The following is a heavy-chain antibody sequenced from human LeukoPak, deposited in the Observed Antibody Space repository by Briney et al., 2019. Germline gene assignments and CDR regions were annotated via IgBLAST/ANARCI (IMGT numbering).Heavy chain of an antibody. J-gene: IGHJ4*02. V-gene: IGHV4-30-4*08. D-gene: IGHD2-15*01. Sequence: SETLSLTCTVSGGSISSYYWSWIRQPPGKGLEWIGYIYHSGGTYYNPSLKSRITISVDTSKNQFSLKVTSVTAADTATYYCARFDIVEEGGPDYWGQGTLVTVSS. CDR2: IYHSGGT. CDR3: ARFDIVEEGGPDY. CDR1: GGSISSYY.